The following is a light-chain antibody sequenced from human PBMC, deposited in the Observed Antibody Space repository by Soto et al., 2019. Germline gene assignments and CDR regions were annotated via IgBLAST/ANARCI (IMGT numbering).Light chain of an antibody. J-gene: IGLJ2*01. Sequence: QSVLTQPPSVSAAPGQRVTISCSGGSSNIGDKYVSWYQQVPGTAPKLVIYENDRRPSGIPDRFSGSKSGTSATLGITGLQAGDEADYYCGTWDSSLSVVFGGGTKLTVL. CDR1: SSNIGDKY. CDR2: END. CDR3: GTWDSSLSVV. V-gene: IGLV1-51*02.